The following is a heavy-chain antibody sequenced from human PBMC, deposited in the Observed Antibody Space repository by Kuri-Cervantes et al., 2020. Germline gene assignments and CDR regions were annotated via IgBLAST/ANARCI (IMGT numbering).Heavy chain of an antibody. V-gene: IGHV4-61*01. CDR1: GGSVSSGSYY. CDR2: IYYSGST. J-gene: IGHJ5*02. Sequence: GSLRLSCTVSGGSVSSGSYYWSWIRQPPGKGLEWIGYIYYSGSTNYNPSLKSRVTISVDTSKNQFSLKLSSVTAADTAVYYCARDQLLWFGENNWFDPWGQGTLVTVSS. CDR3: ARDQLLWFGENNWFDP. D-gene: IGHD3-10*01.